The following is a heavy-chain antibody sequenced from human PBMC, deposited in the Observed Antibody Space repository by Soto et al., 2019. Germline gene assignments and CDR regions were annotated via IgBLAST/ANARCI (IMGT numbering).Heavy chain of an antibody. Sequence: QVQLVQSEAEVKKPGSSVKVSCKASGGTFSSYTISWVRQAHGQGLEWMGRIIPILGIANYAQKFQGRVTITADKSTSTAYMELSSLRSEDTAVYYCARSYRGHGSDYWGQGTLVTVSS. CDR2: IIPILGIA. CDR3: ARSYRGHGSDY. J-gene: IGHJ4*02. CDR1: GGTFSSYT. V-gene: IGHV1-69*02. D-gene: IGHD1-26*01.